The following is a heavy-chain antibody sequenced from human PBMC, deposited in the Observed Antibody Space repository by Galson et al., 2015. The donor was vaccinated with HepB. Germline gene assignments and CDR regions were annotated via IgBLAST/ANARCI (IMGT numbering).Heavy chain of an antibody. D-gene: IGHD5-18*01. Sequence: GYTFTGYYMHWVRQAPGQGLEWMGWINPNSGGTNYAQKFQGRVTMTRDTSISTAYMELSRLRSDDTAVYYCARANGYSYGLPFDYWGQGTLVTVSS. CDR1: GYTFTGYY. J-gene: IGHJ4*02. CDR3: ARANGYSYGLPFDY. V-gene: IGHV1-2*02. CDR2: INPNSGGT.